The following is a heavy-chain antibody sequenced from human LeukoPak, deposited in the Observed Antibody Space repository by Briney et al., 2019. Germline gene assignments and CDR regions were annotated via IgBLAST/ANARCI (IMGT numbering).Heavy chain of an antibody. CDR1: GDSISTSSYY. Sequence: SETLSLTCTVSGDSISTSSYYWGWIRQPPGKGLEWLGSIYYSGSTYYNPSLKSRVTISVDTSKNQFSLNLYSVTAADTAVFYCARSYYYDYRQIDYWGQGTL. V-gene: IGHV4-39*01. J-gene: IGHJ4*02. CDR3: ARSYYYDYRQIDY. CDR2: IYYSGST. D-gene: IGHD3-22*01.